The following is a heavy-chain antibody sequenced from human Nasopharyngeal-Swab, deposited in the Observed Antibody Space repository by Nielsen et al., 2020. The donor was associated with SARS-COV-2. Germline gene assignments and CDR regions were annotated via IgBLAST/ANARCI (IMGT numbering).Heavy chain of an antibody. D-gene: IGHD6-13*01. CDR3: ARLESSSWYWSY. J-gene: IGHJ4*02. CDR2: IKQDGSEK. Sequence: GGSLRLACADSGFTFCSFWLSWVRQAPGKGLEWVTNIKQDGSEKYYVDSVKGRFSISRDNAKNSLYLQMNSLRAEDTAVYYCARLESSSWYWSYWGQGTLVTVSS. CDR1: GFTFCSFW. V-gene: IGHV3-7*01.